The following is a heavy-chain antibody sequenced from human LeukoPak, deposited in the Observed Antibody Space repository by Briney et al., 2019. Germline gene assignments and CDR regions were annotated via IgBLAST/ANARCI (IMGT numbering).Heavy chain of an antibody. J-gene: IGHJ4*02. Sequence: GRSLRLSCAASGFTFDDYAMHWVRHAPGKGLEWVSGICWNSGSIGYADSVKCRFTSSRDNAKNSLYLQMNSLRAEDTALYYCAKDSSSWYIVGSTFDDWGQGTLVTVSS. V-gene: IGHV3-9*01. CDR2: ICWNSGSI. D-gene: IGHD6-13*01. CDR3: AKDSSSWYIVGSTFDD. CDR1: GFTFDDYA.